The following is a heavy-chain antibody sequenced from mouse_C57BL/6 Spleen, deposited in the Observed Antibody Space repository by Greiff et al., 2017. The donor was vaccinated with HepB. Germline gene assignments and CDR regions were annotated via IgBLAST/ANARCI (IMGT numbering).Heavy chain of an antibody. CDR3: ARSRTGTRYFDY. D-gene: IGHD4-1*01. J-gene: IGHJ2*01. Sequence: QVQLQQPGAELVKPGASVKMSCKASGYTFTSYWITWVKQRPGQGLEWIGDIYPGSGSTNYNEKFKSKATLTVDTSSSTAYMQLSSLTSEDSAVYYCARSRTGTRYFDYWGQGTTLTVSP. CDR2: IYPGSGST. V-gene: IGHV1-55*01. CDR1: GYTFTSYW.